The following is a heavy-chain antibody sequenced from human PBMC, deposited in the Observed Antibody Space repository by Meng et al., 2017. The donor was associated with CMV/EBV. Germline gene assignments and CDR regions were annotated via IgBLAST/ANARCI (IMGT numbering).Heavy chain of an antibody. J-gene: IGHJ4*02. Sequence: GESLKISCAASGFTVSSNYMSWVRQAPGKGLEWVSVIYSGGSTYYPDSVKGRFTISRDNSKNTLYLQMNSLRAEDTAVYYCARVATMVRGVIDYWGQGTLVTVSS. CDR2: IYSGGST. D-gene: IGHD3-10*01. CDR3: ARVATMVRGVIDY. V-gene: IGHV3-53*01. CDR1: GFTVSSNY.